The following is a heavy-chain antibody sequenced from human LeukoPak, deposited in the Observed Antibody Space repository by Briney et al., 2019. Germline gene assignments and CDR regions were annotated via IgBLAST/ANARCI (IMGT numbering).Heavy chain of an antibody. Sequence: GGSLRLSCAASGFTFSSYSMNWVRQAPGKGLDWVSSISSSSSYIYYADSVKGRFTISSDNAKNSLSLQTNSLSDQHTDVYICARDLDPGGLLRDAFDLWGQGTMVTVSS. CDR2: ISSSSSYI. D-gene: IGHD1-26*01. CDR1: GFTFSSYS. J-gene: IGHJ3*01. V-gene: IGHV3-21*01. CDR3: ARDLDPGGLLRDAFDL.